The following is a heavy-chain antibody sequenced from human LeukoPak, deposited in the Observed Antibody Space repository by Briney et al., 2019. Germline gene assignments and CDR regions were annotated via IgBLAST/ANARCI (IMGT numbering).Heavy chain of an antibody. CDR1: EFTFSDYY. D-gene: IGHD6-13*01. V-gene: IGHV3-11*06. Sequence: PGGSLRLSCAASEFTFSDYYMSWIRQAPGKGLEWISYISSSGTDTSYADSVKGRFTISRDNAKNSLYLQMDSLRADDTGVYYCVRDLMHSSTWVARWGQGTAVTVSS. J-gene: IGHJ4*02. CDR3: VRDLMHSSTWVAR. CDR2: ISSSGTDT.